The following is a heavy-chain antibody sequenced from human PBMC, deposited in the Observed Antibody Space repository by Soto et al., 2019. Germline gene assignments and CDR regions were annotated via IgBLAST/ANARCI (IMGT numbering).Heavy chain of an antibody. Sequence: GASVKVSCKASGYTFTGYYMHWVRQAPGQGLEWMGWINPNSGGTNYAQKFQGRVTMTRDTSISTAYMELSRLRSDDTAVYYCAITPGIAAAGYFPDYYYYYGMDVWGQGTTVTSP. CDR3: AITPGIAAAGYFPDYYYYYGMDV. CDR1: GYTFTGYY. D-gene: IGHD6-13*01. V-gene: IGHV1-2*02. J-gene: IGHJ6*02. CDR2: INPNSGGT.